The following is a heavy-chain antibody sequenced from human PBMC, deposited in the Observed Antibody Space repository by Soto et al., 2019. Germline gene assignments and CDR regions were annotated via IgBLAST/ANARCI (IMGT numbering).Heavy chain of an antibody. Sequence: QVPLVQSGAEVTKPGSSVKVSCKASGGTLSSYTISWVLQAPGQGREWMGRLIPILAIANYAQKFQGRVTITADKSTSTAYMELSSLRSEDTAGYYCARHHVATRRVFWFDPWGQGTMVTGSS. J-gene: IGHJ5*02. CDR2: LIPILAIA. CDR3: ARHHVATRRVFWFDP. V-gene: IGHV1-69*02. CDR1: GGTLSSYT. D-gene: IGHD5-12*01.